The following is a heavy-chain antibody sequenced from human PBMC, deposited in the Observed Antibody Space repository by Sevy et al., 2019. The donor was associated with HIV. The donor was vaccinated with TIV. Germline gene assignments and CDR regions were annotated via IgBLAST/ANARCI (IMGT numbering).Heavy chain of an antibody. Sequence: GGSLRLSCAASGFTFSSYAMSWVRQAPGKGLQWVSVISGSGGSTYYADSVKGRFTIFRDNSKNTMYLQMNSLRAEDTVVYYCARRPDFGVVIPTGVMDVWGQGTTVTVSS. J-gene: IGHJ6*02. D-gene: IGHD3-3*01. CDR1: GFTFSSYA. CDR3: ARRPDFGVVIPTGVMDV. V-gene: IGHV3-23*01. CDR2: ISGSGGST.